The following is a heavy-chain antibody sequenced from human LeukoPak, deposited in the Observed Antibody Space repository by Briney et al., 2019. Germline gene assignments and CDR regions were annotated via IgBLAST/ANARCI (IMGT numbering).Heavy chain of an antibody. CDR1: GGSFSGYY. Sequence: SETLSLTCAVYGGSFSGYYWSWIRQPPGKGLEWIGEINHSGSTNYNPSLKSRVTISVDTSKNQFSLNLSSVTAADTAVYYCARDVSDCSGGSCYSGYFDYWGQGNLVTVSS. J-gene: IGHJ4*02. D-gene: IGHD2-15*01. CDR3: ARDVSDCSGGSCYSGYFDY. V-gene: IGHV4-34*01. CDR2: INHSGST.